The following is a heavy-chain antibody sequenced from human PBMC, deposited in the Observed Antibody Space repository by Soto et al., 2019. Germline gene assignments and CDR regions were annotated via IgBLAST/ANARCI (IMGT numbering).Heavy chain of an antibody. J-gene: IGHJ4*02. CDR3: VREYRCYFDS. CDR2: IWYDGSNQ. Sequence: QVQLVESGGGVVQPGRSLRLSCAASGLTFSDYAMHWVRQAPGKGLERVALIWYDGSNQYYADSVKGRFTISRDNSKNTLYLQMTSLRAEDTAVYYCVREYRCYFDSWGQGTLVTVSS. D-gene: IGHD1-26*01. CDR1: GLTFSDYA. V-gene: IGHV3-33*01.